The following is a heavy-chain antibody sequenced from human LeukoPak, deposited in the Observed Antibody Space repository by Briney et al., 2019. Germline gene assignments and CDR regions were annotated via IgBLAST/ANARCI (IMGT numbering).Heavy chain of an antibody. V-gene: IGHV4-39*01. D-gene: IGHD4/OR15-4a*01. J-gene: IGHJ4*02. CDR3: AGRTGYGGYYFDY. Sequence: KPSETLSLTCTVSGGSISSSSYYWGWIRQPPGKGLEWIGSIYYSGSTYYNPSLRSRVTSSEDTSKNLFFLKQSSVTAASTAVYYGAGRTGYGGYYFDYWGQGTLVTVSS. CDR2: IYYSGST. CDR1: GGSISSSSYY.